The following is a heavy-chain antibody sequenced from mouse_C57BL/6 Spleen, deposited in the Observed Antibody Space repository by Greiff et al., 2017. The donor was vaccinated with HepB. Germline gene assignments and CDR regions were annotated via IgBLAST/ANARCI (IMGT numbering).Heavy chain of an antibody. CDR1: GYAFSSSW. Sequence: QVQLQQSGPELVKPGASVKISCKASGYAFSSSWMNWVKQRPGKGLEWIGRIYPGDGDTNYNGKFKGKATLTADKSSSTAYMQLSSLTSEDSAVYFCAREGTAQAQVYWGQGTTLTVSS. J-gene: IGHJ2*01. CDR2: IYPGDGDT. CDR3: AREGTAQAQVY. D-gene: IGHD3-2*02. V-gene: IGHV1-82*01.